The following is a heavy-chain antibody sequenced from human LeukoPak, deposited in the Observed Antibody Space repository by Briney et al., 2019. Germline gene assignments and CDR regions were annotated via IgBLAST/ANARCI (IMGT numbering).Heavy chain of an antibody. CDR1: GFTFDDYS. D-gene: IGHD3-22*01. Sequence: GGSLRLSCAASGFTFDDYSMSWVRQAPGKGLEWVSDINWNGASTGYADSVKGRFTISRDNPKNTLYLQMNSLRAEDTAVYFCAKRGVVIRVILVGFHKEAYYFDSWGQGALVTVPS. CDR3: AKRGVVIRVILVGFHKEAYYFDS. J-gene: IGHJ4*02. CDR2: INWNGAST. V-gene: IGHV3-20*04.